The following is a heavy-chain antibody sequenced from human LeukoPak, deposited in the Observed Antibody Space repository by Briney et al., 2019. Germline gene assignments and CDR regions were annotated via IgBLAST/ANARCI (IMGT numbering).Heavy chain of an antibody. V-gene: IGHV1-18*01. CDR2: ISAYNGNT. D-gene: IGHD2-15*01. CDR1: GYTFTSYD. CDR3: ARAPQLLQFDY. J-gene: IGHJ4*02. Sequence: GASVKVSCKASGYTFTSYDINWVRQASGQGLEWMGWISAYNGNTNYAQKLQGRVTMATDTSTSTAYMELRSLRSDDTAVYYCARAPQLLQFDYWGQGTLVTVSS.